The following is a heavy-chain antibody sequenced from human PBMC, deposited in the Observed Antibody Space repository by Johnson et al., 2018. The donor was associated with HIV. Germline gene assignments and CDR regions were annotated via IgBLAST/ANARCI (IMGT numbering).Heavy chain of an antibody. V-gene: IGHV3-48*01. CDR2: ISN. J-gene: IGHJ3*02. CDR1: GFNFDDYG. D-gene: IGHD2-21*01. Sequence: EMQLVEFGGGLVQSGGSLRLSCGASGFNFDDYGMSWVRQAPGKGLEWVSYISNSGRFTISRDDSKNSLYLQMNSLKTEDTAVYYCALSYSLDAFDIWGQGTMVTVSS. CDR3: ALSYSLDAFDI.